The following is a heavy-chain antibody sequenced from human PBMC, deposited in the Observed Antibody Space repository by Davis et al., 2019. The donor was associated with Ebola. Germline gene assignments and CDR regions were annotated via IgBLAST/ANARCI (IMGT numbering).Heavy chain of an antibody. CDR1: RFSFSNSG. Sequence: LSLTCAASRFSFSNSGMNWVRQAPGKGLEWVSYISGGSSKIYYADSVKGRFTISRDNAQNSLFLQMNSLRDEDTAVYYCARDSPDYWGQGTLVTVSS. CDR3: ARDSPDY. V-gene: IGHV3-48*02. CDR2: ISGGSSKI. J-gene: IGHJ4*02.